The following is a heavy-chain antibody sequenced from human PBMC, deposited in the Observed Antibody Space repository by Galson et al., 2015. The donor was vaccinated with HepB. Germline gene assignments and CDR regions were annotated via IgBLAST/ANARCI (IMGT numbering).Heavy chain of an antibody. V-gene: IGHV1-18*04. J-gene: IGHJ6*02. CDR2: ISAHNGNT. D-gene: IGHD6-13*01. Sequence: VKVSCKAAGYTFSSYRITWVRKAPGKGLQWMGRISAHNGNTNYAQELQGRVTMTTDTSTSTAYMELRSLRSDDTAVYYCARAVAAGDYYYGMDVWGQGTTVTVSS. CDR1: GYTFSSYR. CDR3: ARAVAAGDYYYGMDV.